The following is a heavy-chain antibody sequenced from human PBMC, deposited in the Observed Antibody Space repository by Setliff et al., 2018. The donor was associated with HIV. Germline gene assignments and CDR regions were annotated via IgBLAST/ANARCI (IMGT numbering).Heavy chain of an antibody. J-gene: IGHJ5*01. Sequence: PSETLSLTCTVSGGSISSSSHYWGWIRQPPGKGPEWIGEINHSGITNYNSFLKSRVTISIDTSKNQFSLKLNSVTAADTAMYYCATGWLDSSGQKNFGSWGQGTLVTVSS. D-gene: IGHD3-22*01. V-gene: IGHV4-39*07. CDR3: ATGWLDSSGQKNFGS. CDR2: INHSGIT. CDR1: GGSISSSSHY.